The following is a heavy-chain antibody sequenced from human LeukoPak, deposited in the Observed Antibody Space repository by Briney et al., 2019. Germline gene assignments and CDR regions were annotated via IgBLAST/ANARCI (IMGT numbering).Heavy chain of an antibody. CDR1: GGTFSSYA. V-gene: IGHV1-69*06. Sequence: ASVKVSCKASGGTFSSYAISWVRQAPGQGLEWMGGIIPIFGTANYAQKFQGRVTITADKSTSTAYMELSSLRSADTAVYYCARDRIAVDLYVAFDIWGQGTMVTVSS. CDR2: IIPIFGTA. J-gene: IGHJ3*02. CDR3: ARDRIAVDLYVAFDI. D-gene: IGHD6-19*01.